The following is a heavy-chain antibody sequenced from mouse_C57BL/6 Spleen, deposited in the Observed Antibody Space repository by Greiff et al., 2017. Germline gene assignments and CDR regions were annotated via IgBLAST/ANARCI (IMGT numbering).Heavy chain of an antibody. Sequence: VQLQQSGAELVRPGASVKLSCTASGFNIKDDYMHWVKQRPEQGLEWIGWIDPENGDTEYASKFQGKATITADTSSNTAYLQLSSLTSEDTAVYYCTSGIYDDYGGFAYWGQGTLVTVSA. CDR3: TSGIYDDYGGFAY. D-gene: IGHD2-4*01. J-gene: IGHJ3*01. CDR1: GFNIKDDY. V-gene: IGHV14-4*01. CDR2: IDPENGDT.